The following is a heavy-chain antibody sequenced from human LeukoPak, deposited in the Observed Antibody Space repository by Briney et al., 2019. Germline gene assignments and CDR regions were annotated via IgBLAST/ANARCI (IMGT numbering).Heavy chain of an antibody. D-gene: IGHD6-19*01. CDR1: GFTFSGYG. CDR2: IWNDGSNK. V-gene: IGHV3-33*01. Sequence: PGGSLRLSCVASGFTFSGYGMHWVRQAPGKGLGWVAVIWNDGSNKYYADSVKGRFTISRDQSKNTLYLQMSSLRTEDTAVYYCARDPSGSLDYWGQGTLVTVSS. J-gene: IGHJ4*02. CDR3: ARDPSGSLDY.